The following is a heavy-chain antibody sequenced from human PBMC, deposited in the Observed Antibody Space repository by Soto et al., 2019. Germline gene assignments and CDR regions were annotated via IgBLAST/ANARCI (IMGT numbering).Heavy chain of an antibody. CDR2: INPSGGST. CDR3: ARPSYPYSGSPIYFDY. D-gene: IGHD1-26*01. Sequence: ASVKVSCKASGYTFTSYYMHWVRQAPGQGLEWMGIINPSGGSTSYAQKFQGRVTMTRGTSTSTVYMELSSLRSEDTAVYYCARPSYPYSGSPIYFDYWGQGTLVTVSS. V-gene: IGHV1-46*01. J-gene: IGHJ4*02. CDR1: GYTFTSYY.